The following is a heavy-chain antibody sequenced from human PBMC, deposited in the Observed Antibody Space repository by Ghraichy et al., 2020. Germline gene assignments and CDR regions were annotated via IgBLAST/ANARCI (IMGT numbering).Heavy chain of an antibody. Sequence: RGSLRLSCAASGFTFSSYAMSWVRQAPGKGLEWVSAISGSGGSTYYADSVKGRFTISRDNSKNTLYLQMNSLRAEDTAVYYCAKLHSSSWYIGDYWGQGTLVTVSS. CDR2: ISGSGGST. D-gene: IGHD6-13*01. J-gene: IGHJ4*02. CDR1: GFTFSSYA. V-gene: IGHV3-23*01. CDR3: AKLHSSSWYIGDY.